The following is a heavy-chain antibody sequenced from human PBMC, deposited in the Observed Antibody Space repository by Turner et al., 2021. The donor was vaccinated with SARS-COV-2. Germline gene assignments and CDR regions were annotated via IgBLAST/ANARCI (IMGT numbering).Heavy chain of an antibody. CDR1: GGSISSSSYY. J-gene: IGHJ4*02. D-gene: IGHD3-10*01. CDR2: SYYTGST. Sequence: QLQLQESGPGLVKASETLSLTCTVSGGSISSSSYYWGWIRQPPGKGLEWIGSSYYTGSTYYNLSLKSRVSISVDTSKNQFSLKLSFVTAADTAAYYCATDYGSGGNYFDQWGQGTLVTVSS. CDR3: ATDYGSGGNYFDQ. V-gene: IGHV4-39*01.